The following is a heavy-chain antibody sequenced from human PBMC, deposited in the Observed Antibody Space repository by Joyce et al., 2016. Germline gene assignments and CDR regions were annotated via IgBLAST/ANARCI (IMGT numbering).Heavy chain of an antibody. J-gene: IGHJ4*02. CDR3: AREYGGTFYFDY. CDR2: INPDRGYT. V-gene: IGHV1-2*02. CDR1: GFSFSGYY. Sequence: QVQLVQSGAEVKNPGASVKVSCKASGFSFSGYYIHWVRQAPGQGLELMVWINPDRGYTIYAQKFQGRGTMTRDTSISTVYLELGRLTSDDTALYYCAREYGGTFYFDYWGQVTLVTVSS. D-gene: IGHD4-23*01.